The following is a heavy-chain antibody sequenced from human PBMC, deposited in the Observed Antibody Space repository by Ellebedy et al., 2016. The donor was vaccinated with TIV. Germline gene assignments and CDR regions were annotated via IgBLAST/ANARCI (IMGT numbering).Heavy chain of an antibody. V-gene: IGHV3-53*01. D-gene: IGHD5-18*01. J-gene: IGHJ4*02. Sequence: GESLKISCAASGFTVSSNYMSWVRQAPGKGLEWVSVIYSGGSTYYADSVKGRFTISRDNSKSTLDLQMSSLRAEDTAVYYCAKDRTPGDGYGVFDFWGQGTLVTVST. CDR2: IYSGGST. CDR1: GFTVSSNY. CDR3: AKDRTPGDGYGVFDF.